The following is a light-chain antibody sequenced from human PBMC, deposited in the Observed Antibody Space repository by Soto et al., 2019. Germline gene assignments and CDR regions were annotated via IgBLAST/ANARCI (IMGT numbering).Light chain of an antibody. CDR1: SSDVGGYNY. Sequence: QSALTQSPSASGSPGQSVTISCIGTSSDVGGYNYVSWYQHHPGKAPKLIIYEVTKRPSGVPDRFCGSRAGTTASLTVSGLQAEDEADYYCGSYAGGNTFVFGTGTKVTVL. V-gene: IGLV2-8*01. CDR2: EVT. CDR3: GSYAGGNTFV. J-gene: IGLJ1*01.